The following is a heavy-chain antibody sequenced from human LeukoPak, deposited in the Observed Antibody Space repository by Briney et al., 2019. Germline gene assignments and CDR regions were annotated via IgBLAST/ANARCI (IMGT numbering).Heavy chain of an antibody. Sequence: SETLSLTCTVSGGSISSSSYYWGWIRQPPGKGLEWIGSIYYSGSTYYNPSLKSRVTISVDTSKNQFSLKLSSVTAADTAVYYCARVRSSGDPYYYYYMDVWGKGTTVTVS. CDR2: IYYSGST. D-gene: IGHD3-22*01. CDR3: ARVRSSGDPYYYYYMDV. V-gene: IGHV4-39*07. J-gene: IGHJ6*03. CDR1: GGSISSSSYY.